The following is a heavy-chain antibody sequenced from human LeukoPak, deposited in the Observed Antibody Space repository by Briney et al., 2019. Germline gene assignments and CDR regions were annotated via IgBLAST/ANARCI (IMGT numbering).Heavy chain of an antibody. D-gene: IGHD3-22*01. CDR2: IYFSGSA. V-gene: IGHV4-59*01. J-gene: IGHJ3*02. CDR3: ARWYYYDSSGYRNAFDI. CDR1: GGSISSYY. Sequence: KSSETLSLTCTVSGGSISSYYCSWIRQPPGKGLEWIGYIYFSGSANYNPSLKSRVTISVDTSKNQFSLKLSSVSAADTAVYYCARWYYYDSSGYRNAFDIWGQGTMVTVSS.